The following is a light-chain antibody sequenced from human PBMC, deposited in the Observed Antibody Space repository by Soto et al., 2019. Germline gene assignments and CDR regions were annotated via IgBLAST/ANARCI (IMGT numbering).Light chain of an antibody. J-gene: IGKJ1*01. CDR2: AAS. CDR1: QSISSY. V-gene: IGKV1-39*01. CDR3: QQSYSTPRT. Sequence: DIQMTQSPSTLSASVGDRVTITCRASQSISSYLNWYQQKPGKAPKLLIYAASSSQSGVPSRFSGSGSGTDFTLTISSLQPEDFATYYCQQSYSTPRTFGQGSMVDVK.